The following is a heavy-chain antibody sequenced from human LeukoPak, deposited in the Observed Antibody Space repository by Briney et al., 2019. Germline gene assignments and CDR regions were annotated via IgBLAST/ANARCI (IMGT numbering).Heavy chain of an antibody. V-gene: IGHV3-23*01. CDR1: GFTFSSYA. Sequence: GGSLRLSCAASGFTFSSYAMSWVRQAPGIGLEWVSVIGSDGTSIYYTDSVKGRFTISRDNSNNMLYLQMNSLRAEDTALYYCARPGLTVAGTRWFDPWGQGTLVTVSS. J-gene: IGHJ5*02. CDR3: ARPGLTVAGTRWFDP. D-gene: IGHD6-19*01. CDR2: IGSDGTSI.